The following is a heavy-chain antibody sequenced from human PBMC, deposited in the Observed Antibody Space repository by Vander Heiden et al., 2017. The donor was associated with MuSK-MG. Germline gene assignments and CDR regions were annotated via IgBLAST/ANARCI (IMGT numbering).Heavy chain of an antibody. V-gene: IGHV4-61*02. Sequence: VQLQESGPGLVKPSQTLSLTCTVSGGSISSGSYHWRWIRQPAGKGLEWIGRIYTSGSTNYNPSLKSRVTISVDTSKNQFSLKLSSVTAADTAVYYCARDRDPHYYDSSGYGDAFDIWGQGTMVTVSS. CDR2: IYTSGST. CDR3: ARDRDPHYYDSSGYGDAFDI. J-gene: IGHJ3*02. CDR1: GGSISSGSYH. D-gene: IGHD3-22*01.